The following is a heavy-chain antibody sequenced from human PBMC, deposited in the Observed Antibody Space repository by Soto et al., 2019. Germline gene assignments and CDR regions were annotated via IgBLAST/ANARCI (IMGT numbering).Heavy chain of an antibody. Sequence: SETECLTCAVYGGSFRGYYWSWIRQPPGKGLEWIGEINHSGSTNYNPSLKSRVTISVDTSKNQFSLKLTSVTAADTAVYYCARRGYCTNGVCYYGMDVWGQGTTVTSP. CDR1: GGSFRGYY. CDR2: INHSGST. CDR3: ARRGYCTNGVCYYGMDV. J-gene: IGHJ6*02. V-gene: IGHV4-34*01. D-gene: IGHD2-8*01.